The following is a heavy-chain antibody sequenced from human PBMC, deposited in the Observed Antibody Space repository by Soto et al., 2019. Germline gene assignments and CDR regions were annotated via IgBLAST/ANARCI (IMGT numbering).Heavy chain of an antibody. CDR3: ARGLRFLEWLLSDAFDI. Sequence: GASVKVSCKASGYTFNTYSMHWVRQAPGQRLEWMGWINAGNGHTEYLQKLQGRVTITSDTSASTPYMELSSLRSEDTTVYYCARGLRFLEWLLSDAFDIWGQGTMVT. CDR2: INAGNGHT. J-gene: IGHJ3*02. D-gene: IGHD3-3*01. CDR1: GYTFNTYS. V-gene: IGHV1-3*01.